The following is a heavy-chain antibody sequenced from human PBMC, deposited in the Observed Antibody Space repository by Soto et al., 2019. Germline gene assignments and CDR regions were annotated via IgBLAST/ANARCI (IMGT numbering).Heavy chain of an antibody. CDR3: ARDPSDTWADYGGNSDLGAFDI. D-gene: IGHD4-17*01. Sequence: GGSLRLSCAASGFTFSSYGMHWVRQAPGKGLEWVAVIWYDGSNKYYADSVKGRFTISRDNSKNTLYLQMNSLRAEDTAVYYCARDPSDTWADYGGNSDLGAFDIWGQGTMVTVSS. V-gene: IGHV3-33*01. CDR2: IWYDGSNK. J-gene: IGHJ3*02. CDR1: GFTFSSYG.